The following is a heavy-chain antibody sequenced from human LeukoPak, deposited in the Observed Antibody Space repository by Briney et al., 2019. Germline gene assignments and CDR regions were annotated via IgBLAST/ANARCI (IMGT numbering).Heavy chain of an antibody. J-gene: IGHJ5*02. Sequence: PSQTLSLTRTVSGGSINSGSYYWSWIRQPAGKGLEWIGRIYTSGSTNYSPSLKRRYTISVDTTKNHFSLRLSSVTAADTAVYYCARGANNWFYPWGQGNLVTVSS. CDR1: GGSINSGSYY. V-gene: IGHV4-61*02. CDR3: ARGANNWFYP. CDR2: IYTSGST.